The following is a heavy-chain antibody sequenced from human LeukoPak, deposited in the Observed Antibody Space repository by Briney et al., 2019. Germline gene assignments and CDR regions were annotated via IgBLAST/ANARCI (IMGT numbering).Heavy chain of an antibody. V-gene: IGHV1-3*01. Sequence: ASVKVSCKASGYTFSIYSVHWVRQVPGQRLEWMGWINVGDGNTKYSQKFQGRVTITRDTSASTAYMELSSLKSEDTAVYYCARDYCSGTSCSLDYWGQGTLVTVSS. J-gene: IGHJ4*02. D-gene: IGHD2-2*01. CDR1: GYTFSIYS. CDR2: INVGDGNT. CDR3: ARDYCSGTSCSLDY.